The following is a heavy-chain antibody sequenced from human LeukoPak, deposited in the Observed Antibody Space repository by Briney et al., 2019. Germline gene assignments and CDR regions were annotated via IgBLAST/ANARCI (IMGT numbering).Heavy chain of an antibody. CDR1: GGTFSSYA. CDR2: IIPIFGTA. J-gene: IGHJ4*02. V-gene: IGHV1-69*01. CDR3: ASPSGPTGKYFSY. Sequence: ASVKVSCKASGGTFSSYAISWVRQAPGQGLEWMGGIIPIFGTANYAHKFQGRVTITADESTSTAYMELSSLRSEDTAVYYCASPSGPTGKYFSYWGQGTLVTVSS. D-gene: IGHD3-10*01.